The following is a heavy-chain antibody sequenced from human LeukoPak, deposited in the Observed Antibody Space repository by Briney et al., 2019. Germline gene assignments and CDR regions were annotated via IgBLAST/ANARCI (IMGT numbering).Heavy chain of an antibody. D-gene: IGHD6-19*01. Sequence: GGSLRLSCEGSGFTFGRYNMNWFRQAPGKGLERVSSISGRSSFIFYADSVKGRFTISRDNAKNSLFLQMNSLRAEDTAVYYCARDAQWLVPEGYYYYMDVWGKGTTVTVSS. CDR1: GFTFGRYN. CDR3: ARDAQWLVPEGYYYYMDV. J-gene: IGHJ6*03. V-gene: IGHV3-21*06. CDR2: ISGRSSFI.